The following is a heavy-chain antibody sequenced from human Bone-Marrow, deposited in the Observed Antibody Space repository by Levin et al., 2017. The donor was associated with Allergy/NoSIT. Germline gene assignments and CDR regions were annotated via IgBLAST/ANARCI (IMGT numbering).Heavy chain of an antibody. V-gene: IGHV3-73*01. CDR2: IRSKADSYAT. CDR3: TRLGDGMDI. Sequence: LSLTCAASGFTFSGSAIHWVRQASGKGLEWVGRIRSKADSYATAYAASVEGRFTVSRDDSKDTAYLQVNSLNTEDTAVYYCTRLGDGMDIWGQGTTVTVSS. CDR1: GFTFSGSA. D-gene: IGHD4-17*01. J-gene: IGHJ6*02.